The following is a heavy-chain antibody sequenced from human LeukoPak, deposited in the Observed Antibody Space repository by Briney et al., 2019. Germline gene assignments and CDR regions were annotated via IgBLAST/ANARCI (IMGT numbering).Heavy chain of an antibody. V-gene: IGHV1-69*01. J-gene: IGHJ4*02. Sequence: GASVKVSCKASGGTFSSYAISWVRQAPGQGLEWMGGIIPIFGTANYAQKFQGRVTITADESTSTAYMELSSLRSEDTAVYYCARDSFRGYSGSYYDDYWGQGTLVTVSS. CDR2: IIPIFGTA. CDR1: GGTFSSYA. CDR3: ARDSFRGYSGSYYDDY. D-gene: IGHD1-26*01.